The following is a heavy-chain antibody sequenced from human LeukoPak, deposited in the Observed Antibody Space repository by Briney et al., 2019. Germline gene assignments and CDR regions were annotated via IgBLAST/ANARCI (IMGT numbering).Heavy chain of an antibody. Sequence: GGSLRLSCAASGFTFSDYYMSWIRQAPGKGLEWVSYISSSSSYTNYADPVKGRFTISRDNAKNSLYLQMNSLRAEDTAVYYCARDRCKVPGDYWGQGTLVTVSS. CDR2: ISSSSSYT. CDR1: GFTFSDYY. V-gene: IGHV3-11*06. J-gene: IGHJ4*02. D-gene: IGHD2-8*01. CDR3: ARDRCKVPGDY.